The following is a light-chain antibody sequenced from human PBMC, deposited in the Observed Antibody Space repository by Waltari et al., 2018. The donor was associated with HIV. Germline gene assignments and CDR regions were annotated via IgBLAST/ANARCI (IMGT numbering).Light chain of an antibody. CDR2: GAS. Sequence: EIVLTQSPGTLSLSPGERATLSCRASQSVSKNYLAWYQQKSGQAPRLLIYGASSRATGIADRFSGSGSGTDFTLTISRLEPEDFAVYYCQQRSSWPPITFGQGTRLEIK. CDR1: QSVSKNY. J-gene: IGKJ5*01. V-gene: IGKV3D-20*02. CDR3: QQRSSWPPIT.